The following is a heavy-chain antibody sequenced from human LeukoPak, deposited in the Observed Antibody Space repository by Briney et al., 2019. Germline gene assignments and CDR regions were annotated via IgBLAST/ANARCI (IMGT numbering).Heavy chain of an antibody. J-gene: IGHJ6*03. CDR1: GFTFDDYA. CDR2: ISWNSGSI. Sequence: PGRSLRLSCAASGFTFDDYAMHWVRQAPGKGLEWVSGISWNSGSIGYADSVKGRFTISRDNAKNSLYLQMNSLRAEDMALYYCAKGPHTDYHYYMDVWGKGTTVTVSS. V-gene: IGHV3-9*03. CDR3: AKGPHTDYHYYMDV. D-gene: IGHD4-17*01.